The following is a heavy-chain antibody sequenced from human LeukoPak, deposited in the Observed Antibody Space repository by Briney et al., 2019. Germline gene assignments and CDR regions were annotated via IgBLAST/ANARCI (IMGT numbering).Heavy chain of an antibody. CDR3: AKAPRRYDILTGYFDY. CDR2: ISWNSGSI. Sequence: GGSLRLSCAASGFTFDDYAMHWVRQAPGKGLEWVSGISWNSGSIGYADSVKGRFTISGDNAKNSLYLQMNSLRAEDTALYYFAKAPRRYDILTGYFDYWGQGTLVTVSS. D-gene: IGHD3-9*01. J-gene: IGHJ4*02. CDR1: GFTFDDYA. V-gene: IGHV3-9*01.